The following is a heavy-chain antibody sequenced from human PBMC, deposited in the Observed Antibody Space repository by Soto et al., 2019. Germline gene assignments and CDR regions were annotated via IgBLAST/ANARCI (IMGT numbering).Heavy chain of an antibody. Sequence: QVQLVQSGAEVKKPGASVKVSCKASGYTFTSYGISWVRQAPGQGLEWMGWISAYNGNTNYAQKLQGRVTMTTDTSTSKAYMELRSLRSDDTAVYYCARPGRSSSVPDYYYYGMDVWGQGTTVTVSS. CDR3: ARPGRSSSVPDYYYYGMDV. J-gene: IGHJ6*02. CDR2: ISAYNGNT. CDR1: GYTFTSYG. V-gene: IGHV1-18*01. D-gene: IGHD6-6*01.